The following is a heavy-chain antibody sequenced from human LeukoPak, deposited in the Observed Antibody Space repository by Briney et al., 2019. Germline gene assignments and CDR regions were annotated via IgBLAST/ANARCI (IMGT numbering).Heavy chain of an antibody. V-gene: IGHV1-69*02. CDR3: ASEDCSGGSCHANGYFDY. Sequence: SVKVSCKASGGTFSSYTISWVRQAPGQGLEWMGRIIPILGIANYAQKFQGRVTITADESASTAYMELSSLRSEDTAVYYCASEDCSGGSCHANGYFDYWGQGTLVTVSS. CDR1: GGTFSSYT. CDR2: IIPILGIA. D-gene: IGHD2-15*01. J-gene: IGHJ4*02.